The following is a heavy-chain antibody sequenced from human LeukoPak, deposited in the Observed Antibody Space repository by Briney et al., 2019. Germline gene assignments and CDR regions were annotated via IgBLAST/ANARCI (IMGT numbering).Heavy chain of an antibody. CDR1: GYTLTELS. D-gene: IGHD3-10*01. CDR3: AITATHYYGSGSPTENYYYYGMDV. J-gene: IGHJ6*02. V-gene: IGHV1-24*01. CDR2: FDPEDGET. Sequence: GASVKVSCKVSGYTLTELSMHWVRQAPGKGLERMGGFDPEDGETIYAQRFQGRVTMTEDTSTDTAYMELSSLRSEDTAVYYCAITATHYYGSGSPTENYYYYGMDVWGQGTTVTVSS.